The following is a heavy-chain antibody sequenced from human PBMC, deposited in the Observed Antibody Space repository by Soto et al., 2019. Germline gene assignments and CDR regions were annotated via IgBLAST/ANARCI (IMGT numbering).Heavy chain of an antibody. CDR3: ARDAGWEPLPYYYDMDV. Sequence: QVQLVQSGAEVKKPGSSVKVSCKASGGTFSSYAISWVRQAPGQGLEWMGGIIPIFGTANYAQKFQGRVTITADESTSTAYMELSSLRSEDTAVYYCARDAGWEPLPYYYDMDVWGQGTTVTVSS. J-gene: IGHJ6*02. V-gene: IGHV1-69*01. CDR2: IIPIFGTA. D-gene: IGHD1-26*01. CDR1: GGTFSSYA.